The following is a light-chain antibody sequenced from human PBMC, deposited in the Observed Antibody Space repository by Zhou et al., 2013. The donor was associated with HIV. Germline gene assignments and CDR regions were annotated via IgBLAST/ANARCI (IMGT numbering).Light chain of an antibody. CDR1: QSISSY. CDR3: QQGYSTPVT. Sequence: DIQMTQSPSSLSASVGDRVTITCRASQSISSYLNWYQHKPGKAPKLLIYAASSLQSGVPSRFSGSGSGTDFTLTISSLQPEDFATYYCQQGYSTPVTFGQGTKLEIK. J-gene: IGKJ2*01. CDR2: AAS. V-gene: IGKV1-39*01.